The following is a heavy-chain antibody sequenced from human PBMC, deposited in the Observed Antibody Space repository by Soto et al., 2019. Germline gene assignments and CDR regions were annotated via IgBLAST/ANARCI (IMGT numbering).Heavy chain of an antibody. Sequence: QVQLQESGPGLVKPSETLSLTCSVSGGSVNDGNFYWNWIRQSPGKGLAWIGYIHHSGLSNYNPYLKSRVTISVDTSKNESAHKLNSVTAADTAVYYCARGLTIGALPSHFHRWGQGTHVTVAS. J-gene: IGHJ5*02. D-gene: IGHD3-16*01. CDR2: IHHSGLS. CDR1: GGSVNDGNFY. CDR3: ARGLTIGALPSHFHR. V-gene: IGHV4-61*01.